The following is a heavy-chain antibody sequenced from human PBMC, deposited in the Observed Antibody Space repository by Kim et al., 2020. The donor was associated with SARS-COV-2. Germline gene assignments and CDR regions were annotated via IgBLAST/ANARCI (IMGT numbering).Heavy chain of an antibody. V-gene: IGHV6-1*01. CDR3: ARRHSSGLYDY. D-gene: IGHD6-19*01. J-gene: IGHJ4*02. Sequence: EYADSVKNRKTIEPDTSTNQIYLQLSSVIPGDTCVYYCARRHSSGLYDYWGQGTLVTVSS.